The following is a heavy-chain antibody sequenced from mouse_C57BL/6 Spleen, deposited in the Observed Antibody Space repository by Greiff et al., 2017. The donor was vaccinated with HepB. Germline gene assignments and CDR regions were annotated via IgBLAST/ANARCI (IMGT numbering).Heavy chain of an antibody. Sequence: QVHVKQSGAELVKPGASVKLSCKASGYTFTEYTIHWVKQRSGQGLEWIGWFYPGSGSIKYNEKFKDKATLTADKSSSTVYMELSRLTSEDSAVYFCARHVEGTVVATPYWYFDVWGTGTTVTVSS. CDR3: ARHVEGTVVATPYWYFDV. CDR2: FYPGSGSI. V-gene: IGHV1-62-2*01. J-gene: IGHJ1*03. D-gene: IGHD1-1*01. CDR1: GYTFTEYT.